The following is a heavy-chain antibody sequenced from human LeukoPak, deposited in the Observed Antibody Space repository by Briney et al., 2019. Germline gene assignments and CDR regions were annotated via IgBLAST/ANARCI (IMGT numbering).Heavy chain of an antibody. V-gene: IGHV4-39*02. CDR2: IYYSGST. J-gene: IGHJ5*02. Sequence: SETLSLTCTVSGGSISSYYWGWIRQPPGKGLEWIGSIYYSGSTYYNPSLKSRVTISVDTSKNQFSLKLSSVTAADTAVYYCAREQWLVAPPFDPWGQGTLVTVSS. CDR3: AREQWLVAPPFDP. CDR1: GGSISSYY. D-gene: IGHD6-19*01.